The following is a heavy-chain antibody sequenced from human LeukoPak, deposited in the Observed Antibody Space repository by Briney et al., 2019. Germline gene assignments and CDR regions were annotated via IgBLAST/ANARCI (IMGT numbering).Heavy chain of an antibody. J-gene: IGHJ4*02. CDR1: GYTFTSYY. CDR2: INPSGGST. V-gene: IGHV1-46*01. Sequence: GASVKVSCKASGYTFTSYYIHWLRQAPGQGLEWMGIINPSGGSTSYAQKFQGRVTMTRDMSTSTVYMELSSLRSEGTAVYHCARIPPMGLQPYYFDYWGQGTLVTVSS. D-gene: IGHD4/OR15-4a*01. CDR3: ARIPPMGLQPYYFDY.